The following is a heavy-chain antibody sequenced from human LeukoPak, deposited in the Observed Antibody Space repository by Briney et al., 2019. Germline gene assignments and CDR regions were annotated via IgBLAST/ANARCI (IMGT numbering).Heavy chain of an antibody. D-gene: IGHD3-10*01. J-gene: IGHJ4*02. V-gene: IGHV3-21*01. Sequence: GGSLRLSCAASGFTFSSYSMNWVRQAPGKGLEWVSSISSSSSYIYYADSVKGRFTISRDNAKNSLYLQMNSLRAEDTAVYYRAGGELLWFGEFTSSFDYWGQGTLVTVSS. CDR1: GFTFSSYS. CDR2: ISSSSSYI. CDR3: AGGELLWFGEFTSSFDY.